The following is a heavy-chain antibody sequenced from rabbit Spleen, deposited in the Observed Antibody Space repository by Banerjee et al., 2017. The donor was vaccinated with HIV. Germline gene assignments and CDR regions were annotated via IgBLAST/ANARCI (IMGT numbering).Heavy chain of an antibody. D-gene: IGHD7-1*01. CDR2: IYAVNSGVT. V-gene: IGHV1S40*01. Sequence: LVESGGGLVQPGASLTLTCTASGFSFSSNYYMCWVRQAPGKGLEGIACIYAVNSGVTDYANWAKGRFTISKTSTTVTLQMTSLTAADTATYFCARSDPGDGSELSLWGPGTLVTVS. CDR1: GFSFSSNYY. J-gene: IGHJ4*01. CDR3: ARSDPGDGSELSL.